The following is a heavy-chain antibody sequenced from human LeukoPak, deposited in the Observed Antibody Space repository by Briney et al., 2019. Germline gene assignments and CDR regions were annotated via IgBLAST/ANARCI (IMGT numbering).Heavy chain of an antibody. Sequence: PSETLSLTCIVSGGSISSSSYYWGWIRQPPGKGLEWIGSIYYSGRTYFNPSLKSRVTISVDTSKNQFSLKLSSVTAADTAVYYCARIDYGDYEAFDYWGQGTLVTVSS. CDR2: IYYSGRT. CDR1: GGSISSSSYY. V-gene: IGHV4-39*01. D-gene: IGHD4-17*01. J-gene: IGHJ4*02. CDR3: ARIDYGDYEAFDY.